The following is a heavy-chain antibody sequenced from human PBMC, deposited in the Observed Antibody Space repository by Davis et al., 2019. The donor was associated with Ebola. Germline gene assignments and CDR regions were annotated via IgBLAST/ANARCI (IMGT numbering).Heavy chain of an antibody. Sequence: GESLKISCAASGFTFSSYSMNWVRQAPGKGLEWVSYISSSSSTKYYADSVKGRFTISRDNSKNTLYLQMNSLRAEDTAVYYCARGDMTYYYDSSGYSVFRYCDYWGQGTLVTVSS. CDR2: ISSSSSTK. CDR1: GFTFSSYS. J-gene: IGHJ4*02. D-gene: IGHD3-22*01. V-gene: IGHV3-48*01. CDR3: ARGDMTYYYDSSGYSVFRYCDY.